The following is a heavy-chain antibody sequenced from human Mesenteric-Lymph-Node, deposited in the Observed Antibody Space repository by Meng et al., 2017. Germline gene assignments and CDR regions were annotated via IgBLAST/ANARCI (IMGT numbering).Heavy chain of an antibody. CDR3: ARWQFAMDV. D-gene: IGHD5-12*01. J-gene: IGHJ6*02. V-gene: IGHV3-11*04. Sequence: GGSLRLSCAASGFSFSDYYMTWIRQAPGKGLEWVSYISRGSSVTYYTDSVKGRFTISRDNAKNSLHLQMNSLKAEDTALYYCARWQFAMDVCGQGTTVTVSS. CDR1: GFSFSDYY. CDR2: ISRGSSVT.